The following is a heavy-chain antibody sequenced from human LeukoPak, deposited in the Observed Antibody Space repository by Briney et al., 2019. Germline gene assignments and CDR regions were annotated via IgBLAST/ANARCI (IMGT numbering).Heavy chain of an antibody. D-gene: IGHD3-22*01. CDR3: ARHGGEYYYDSSGYYNWFDP. V-gene: IGHV4-59*08. CDR1: GGSISSYY. Sequence: PSETLSLTCTVSGGSISSYYWSWIRQPPGKGLEWIGYIYYSGSTNYNPSLKSRVTISVDTSKNQFSLKLSSVTAADTAVYYCARHGGEYYYDSSGYYNWFDPWGQGTLVTVSS. J-gene: IGHJ5*02. CDR2: IYYSGST.